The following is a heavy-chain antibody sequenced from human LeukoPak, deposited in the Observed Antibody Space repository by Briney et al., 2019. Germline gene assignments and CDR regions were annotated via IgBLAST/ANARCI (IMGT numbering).Heavy chain of an antibody. D-gene: IGHD3-16*02. CDR2: INHSGST. CDR3: ARGRNDYVWGSYLNWFDP. Sequence: SETLSLTCAVYGGSFSGYYWSWIRQPPGKGLEWIGEINHSGSTNYNPSLKSRVTISVDTSKNQFSLKLSSVTAADTAVYYCARGRNDYVWGSYLNWFDPWGQGTLVTVSS. J-gene: IGHJ5*02. CDR1: GGSFSGYY. V-gene: IGHV4-34*01.